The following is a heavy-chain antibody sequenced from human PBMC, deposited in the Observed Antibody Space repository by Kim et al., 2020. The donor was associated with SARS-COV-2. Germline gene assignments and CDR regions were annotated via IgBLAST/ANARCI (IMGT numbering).Heavy chain of an antibody. J-gene: IGHJ6*02. CDR3: AGVTVAPTPEGLQHNGLEV. Sequence: ASVKVSCKASGYTSTNYGIAWVRQAPGQGLEWMGWSSAYNGNTHYAENFQGRVTMTTDTPTSTAFMELRSLGSADTAVYYCAGVTVAPTPEGLQHNGLEVWGQGSTITVSS. CDR2: SSAYNGNT. CDR1: GYTSTNYG. D-gene: IGHD5-12*01. V-gene: IGHV1-18*01.